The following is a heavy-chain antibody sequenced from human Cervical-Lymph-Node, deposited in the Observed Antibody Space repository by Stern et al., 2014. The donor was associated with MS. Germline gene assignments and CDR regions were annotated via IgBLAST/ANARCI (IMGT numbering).Heavy chain of an antibody. V-gene: IGHV3-30-3*01. CDR3: ATESGSYSPFDY. CDR1: GFTFSTYA. J-gene: IGHJ4*02. Sequence: VHLVESGGGVVQPGRSLRLSCATSGFTFSTYAMHWVRQAPGKGLEWVAGISYDGSNKYYADSVKGRFTISRDNSKNTLFFQMNSLRPEDTAVYYCATESGSYSPFDYWGQGTLVTVSS. CDR2: ISYDGSNK. D-gene: IGHD1-26*01.